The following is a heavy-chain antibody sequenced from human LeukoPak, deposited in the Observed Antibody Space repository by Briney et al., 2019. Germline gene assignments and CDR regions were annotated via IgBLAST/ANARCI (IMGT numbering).Heavy chain of an antibody. CDR3: AKSSGYMDV. J-gene: IGHJ6*03. V-gene: IGHV3-23*01. D-gene: IGHD3-22*01. Sequence: PGGSLRLSCGASGFTFDSYAMSWVRQAPGKGLEWVSTISGYGADTFYAESVKGRFTISRDNSKNTLYLEVNSLRVEDTAAYYCAKSSGYMDVWGKGTTVTVSS. CDR2: ISGYGADT. CDR1: GFTFDSYA.